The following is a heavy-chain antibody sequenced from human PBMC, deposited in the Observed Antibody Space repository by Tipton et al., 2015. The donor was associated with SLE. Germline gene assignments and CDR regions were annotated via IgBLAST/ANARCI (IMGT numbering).Heavy chain of an antibody. CDR1: GGSMTSYY. J-gene: IGHJ4*02. CDR3: ARRYSSGYLLDS. V-gene: IGHV4-59*01. D-gene: IGHD5-12*01. CDR2: IYYGGST. Sequence: TLSLTCTVSGGSMTSYYWSWIRQPPGKGLEWIGYIYYGGSTNYNPSLESRVTMSVDTSKNQFSLKLRSVTAADTAVYYCARRYSSGYLLDSWGQGTLVTVSS.